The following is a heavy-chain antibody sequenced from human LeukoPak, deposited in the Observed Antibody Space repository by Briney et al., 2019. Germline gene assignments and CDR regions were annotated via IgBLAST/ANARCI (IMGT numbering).Heavy chain of an antibody. D-gene: IGHD4-17*01. J-gene: IGHJ4*02. CDR1: GGSISSSSYY. V-gene: IGHV4-39*01. Sequence: SETLSLTCTVSGGSISSSSYYWGWIRQPPGKGLEWIGSIYYSGSTYYNPSLKSRVTISVDTSKNQFSLKLSSVTAADTAVYYCARQIYGDLYYSDYWGQGTLVTVSS. CDR3: ARQIYGDLYYSDY. CDR2: IYYSGST.